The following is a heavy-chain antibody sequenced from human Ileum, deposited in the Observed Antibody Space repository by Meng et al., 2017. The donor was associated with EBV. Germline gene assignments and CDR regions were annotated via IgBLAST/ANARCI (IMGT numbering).Heavy chain of an antibody. CDR3: ARNVPGTSAYYD. Sequence: GQLQEAGPGLLKPSDTLSLTGAVTGYSISSTNWGGWIRQPPGKGLDWIGYIYYSGSTSYNPSLKSRVTMSVDTSKNQFSLNLNSVTAVDTAVYYCARNVPGTSAYYDWGQGTLVTVSS. V-gene: IGHV4-28*01. J-gene: IGHJ4*02. CDR1: GYSISSTNW. D-gene: IGHD3-22*01. CDR2: IYYSGST.